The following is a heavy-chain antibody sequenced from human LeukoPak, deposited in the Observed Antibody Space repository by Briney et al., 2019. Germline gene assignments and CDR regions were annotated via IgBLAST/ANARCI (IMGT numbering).Heavy chain of an antibody. J-gene: IGHJ4*02. D-gene: IGHD6-19*01. CDR2: ITSSGDNT. CDR3: AKGSRAGIAVAAVDY. V-gene: IGHV3-23*01. Sequence: PGGSLRLSCTASGFTFSNYAMSWVRQAPGKGPEWVSGITSSGDNTYYADSVKGRFTISRDNSKNTLVLQMNSLRADDTAVYYCAKGSRAGIAVAAVDYWGQGTLVTVSS. CDR1: GFTFSNYA.